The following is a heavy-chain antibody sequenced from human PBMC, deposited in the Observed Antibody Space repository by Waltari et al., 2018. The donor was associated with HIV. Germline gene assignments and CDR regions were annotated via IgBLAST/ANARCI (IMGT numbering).Heavy chain of an antibody. J-gene: IGHJ5*02. V-gene: IGHV5-51*03. Sequence: EVPLVQSGAGVREPGRSMKLYCKTSGYRFFAYWVGWLRQTPGRGLEWIAIIYPHDGEVNYNPSFYDQLTISVDLSNATTVLHWWRLKPADTGIYYCARRPDYGSDYFDPWGQGTLVTVSS. CDR3: ARRPDYGSDYFDP. D-gene: IGHD3-10*01. CDR2: IYPHDGEV. CDR1: GYRFFAYW.